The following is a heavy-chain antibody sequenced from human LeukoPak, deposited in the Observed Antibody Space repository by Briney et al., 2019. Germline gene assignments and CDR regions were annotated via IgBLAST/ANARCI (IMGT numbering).Heavy chain of an antibody. CDR2: ISSSGSTI. Sequence: PGGSLRLSCAASGFTFSSYEMNWVRQAPGKGLEWVSYISSSGSTIYYADSVKGRFTISRDNAKNSLYLQMNSLRAEDTAVYYCARDNYDSSGPYYFDNWGQGTLVTVSS. CDR3: ARDNYDSSGPYYFDN. J-gene: IGHJ4*02. CDR1: GFTFSSYE. D-gene: IGHD3-22*01. V-gene: IGHV3-48*03.